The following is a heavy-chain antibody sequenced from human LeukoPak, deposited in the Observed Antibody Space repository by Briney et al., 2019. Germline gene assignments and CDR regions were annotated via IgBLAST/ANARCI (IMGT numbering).Heavy chain of an antibody. CDR1: GFSISNYW. V-gene: IGHV3-74*01. J-gene: IGHJ6*02. CDR2: INTDASSI. CDR3: ARDGYCSGGSCYGMDV. D-gene: IGHD2-15*01. Sequence: GGSLRLSCAASGFSISNYWMRWVRQTPGKGLAWVSRINTDASSIRYADSVKGRFTISRDNAKNTLYLQMNSLRVEDTAVYYCARDGYCSGGSCYGMDVWGQGTTVTVSS.